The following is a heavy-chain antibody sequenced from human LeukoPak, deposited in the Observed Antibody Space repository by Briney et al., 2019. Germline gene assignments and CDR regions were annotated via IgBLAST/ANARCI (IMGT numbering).Heavy chain of an antibody. Sequence: GASVKVSCKASGYTFTGYYMHWVRQAPGQGLEWMGWINPNSGGTNYAQKFQGRVTMTRDTSISTAYMELSSLRSEDTAVYYCARDKRPGIAVAGTRYSFDYWGQGTLVTVSS. J-gene: IGHJ4*02. V-gene: IGHV1-2*02. CDR3: ARDKRPGIAVAGTRYSFDY. CDR1: GYTFTGYY. CDR2: INPNSGGT. D-gene: IGHD6-19*01.